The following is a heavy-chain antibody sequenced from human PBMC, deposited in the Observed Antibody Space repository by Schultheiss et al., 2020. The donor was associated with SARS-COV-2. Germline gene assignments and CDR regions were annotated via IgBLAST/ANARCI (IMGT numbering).Heavy chain of an antibody. D-gene: IGHD5-18*01. Sequence: SCTVSGGSISRYYWSWIRQPPGKGLEWIGYIYYSGSTNYNPSLKSRVTISVDTSKNQFSLKLSSVTAADTAVYYCARGVDTAMGAPFDYWGQGTLVTVSS. CDR2: IYYSGST. J-gene: IGHJ4*02. CDR3: ARGVDTAMGAPFDY. CDR1: GGSISRYY. V-gene: IGHV4-59*01.